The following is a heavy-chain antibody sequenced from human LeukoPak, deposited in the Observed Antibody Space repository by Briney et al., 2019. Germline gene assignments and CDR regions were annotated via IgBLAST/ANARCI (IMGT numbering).Heavy chain of an antibody. J-gene: IGHJ4*02. V-gene: IGHV3-53*01. CDR3: ARDWFHAIDH. D-gene: IGHD2/OR15-2a*01. CDR2: IYSDNT. Sequence: PGGSLRLSCTVSGFTVSSNSMSWVRQAPGKGLEWVSFIYSDNTHYSDSVKGRFTISRDNAKNTLYLQMNSLRDEDTAVYYCARDWFHAIDHWGQGTLVTVSS. CDR1: GFTVSSNS.